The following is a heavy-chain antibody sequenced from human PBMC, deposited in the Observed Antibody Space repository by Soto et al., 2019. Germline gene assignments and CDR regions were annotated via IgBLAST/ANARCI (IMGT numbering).Heavy chain of an antibody. J-gene: IGHJ6*02. V-gene: IGHV1-18*01. D-gene: IGHD1-20*01. CDR2: ISAYNGNT. Sequence: ASVKVSCKASGYTFTSYGISWVRQAPGQGLEWMGWISAYNGNTNYAQKLQGRVTMTTDTSTSTAYMELRSLRSDDTAVYYCAREGRYFGDYYYCYGMDVWGQGTTVTVSS. CDR1: GYTFTSYG. CDR3: AREGRYFGDYYYCYGMDV.